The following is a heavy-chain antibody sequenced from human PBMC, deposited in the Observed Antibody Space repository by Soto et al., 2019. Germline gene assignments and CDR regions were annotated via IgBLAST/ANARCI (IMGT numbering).Heavy chain of an antibody. CDR3: AKTVKAYCPNGICPTPYSSGWDIDY. CDR1: GFTFSSYG. J-gene: IGHJ4*02. V-gene: IGHV3-23*01. CDR2: ISGSGGTT. D-gene: IGHD2-8*01. Sequence: QSGGSLRLSCVASGFTFSSYGMSWVRQAPGKGLEWVSVISGSGGTTYYVDSVKGRFTVSRDNSKSTLYLHMNSLGAEDTALYYCAKTVKAYCPNGICPTPYSSGWDIDYWGQGTLVTVSS.